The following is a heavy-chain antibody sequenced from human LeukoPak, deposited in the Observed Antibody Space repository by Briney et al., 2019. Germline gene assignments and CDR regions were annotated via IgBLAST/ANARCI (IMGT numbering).Heavy chain of an antibody. Sequence: GGSLRLSCAASGFTFSYFTMNWVRQAPGKGLEWVSSISSSSSYIYNAHSVKGRFTISRDNAKNSVFLEMNSLRAEDTAVYYCARGGAGGYCSSINCGHAVDIWGQGTMVTVSS. D-gene: IGHD2-2*01. J-gene: IGHJ3*02. CDR2: ISSSSSYI. V-gene: IGHV3-21*01. CDR1: GFTFSYFT. CDR3: ARGGAGGYCSSINCGHAVDI.